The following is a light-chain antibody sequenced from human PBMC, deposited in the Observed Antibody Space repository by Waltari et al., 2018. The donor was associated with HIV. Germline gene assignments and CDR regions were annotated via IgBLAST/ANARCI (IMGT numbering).Light chain of an antibody. J-gene: IGLJ1*01. V-gene: IGLV1-47*01. CDR1: SSNIGRSS. CDR3: AAWGDSLNGYV. Sequence: QSVLTQPPSASGTPGKRVTSSCSGSSSNIGRSSVYWYQQLPGTGHKPLLSRNKQLPSGVPDRFSGSKSGTSAALAISGLRSEDEADYYCAAWGDSLNGYVFGTGTKVTVL. CDR2: RNK.